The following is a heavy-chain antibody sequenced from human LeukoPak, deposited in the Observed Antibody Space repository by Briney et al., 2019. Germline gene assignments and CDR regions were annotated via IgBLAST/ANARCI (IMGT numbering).Heavy chain of an antibody. J-gene: IGHJ5*02. CDR2: INHSGST. CDR1: GGSFSGYY. CDR3: ARGRSYYGSGSYQNWFDP. Sequence: PSETLSLTCAVYGGSFSGYYWSWIRQPPGKGLEWIGEINHSGSTNYNPSLKSRVTISVETSKNQFSLKLSSVTAADTAVYYCARGRSYYGSGSYQNWFDPWGQGTLVTVSS. V-gene: IGHV4-34*01. D-gene: IGHD3-10*01.